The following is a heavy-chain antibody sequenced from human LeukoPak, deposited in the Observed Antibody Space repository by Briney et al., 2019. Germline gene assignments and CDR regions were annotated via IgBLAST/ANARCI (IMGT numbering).Heavy chain of an antibody. Sequence: SETLSLTCAVYGGPFSGYYWSWIRQPPGKGLEWIGEINHSGSTNYNPSLKSRVTISVDTSKNQFSLKLSSVTAADTAVYYCARKRYSSSQNWFDPWGQGTQVTVSS. V-gene: IGHV4-34*01. D-gene: IGHD6-13*01. CDR1: GGPFSGYY. J-gene: IGHJ5*02. CDR3: ARKRYSSSQNWFDP. CDR2: INHSGST.